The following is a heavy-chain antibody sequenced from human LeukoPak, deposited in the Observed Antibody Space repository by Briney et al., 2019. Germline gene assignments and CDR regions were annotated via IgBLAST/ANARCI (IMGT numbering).Heavy chain of an antibody. V-gene: IGHV3-21*01. J-gene: IGHJ4*02. Sequence: GGSLRLSCAASGFTFSSYSVNWVRQAPGKGLEWVSSISSSSSYIYYADSVKGRFTISRDNAKNSLYLQMNSLRAEDTAVYYCARDPSIAVAGVFDYWGQGTLVTVSS. CDR1: GFTFSSYS. D-gene: IGHD6-19*01. CDR3: ARDPSIAVAGVFDY. CDR2: ISSSSSYI.